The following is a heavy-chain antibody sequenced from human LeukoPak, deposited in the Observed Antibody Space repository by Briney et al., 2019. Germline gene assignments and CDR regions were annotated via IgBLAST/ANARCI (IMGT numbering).Heavy chain of an antibody. Sequence: GGSLRLSCAASGFSFNRYAVAWVRQAPGKGLEWVSTISGSGGRTFFADSVKGRFTVSRDNSVFLQMNSLRAEDTALYYCARDENYYDSSGYAHWGQGTLVTVSS. CDR3: ARDENYYDSSGYAH. J-gene: IGHJ4*02. V-gene: IGHV3-23*01. CDR2: ISGSGGRT. D-gene: IGHD3-22*01. CDR1: GFSFNRYA.